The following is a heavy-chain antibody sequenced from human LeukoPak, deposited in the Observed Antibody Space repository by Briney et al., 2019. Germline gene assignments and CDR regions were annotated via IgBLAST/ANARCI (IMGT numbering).Heavy chain of an antibody. CDR1: GYTFNNFD. D-gene: IGHD2-15*01. Sequence: ASVKVSCRASGYTFNNFDIDWIRQAPGQGLEWMGSMTPKSGDTDLAQKFQERVTITRDMSTSTAYMELSSLRSEDTAVYYCAADTYCSGGSCYPTDYWGQGTLVTVSS. CDR2: MTPKSGDT. V-gene: IGHV1-8*03. J-gene: IGHJ4*02. CDR3: AADTYCSGGSCYPTDY.